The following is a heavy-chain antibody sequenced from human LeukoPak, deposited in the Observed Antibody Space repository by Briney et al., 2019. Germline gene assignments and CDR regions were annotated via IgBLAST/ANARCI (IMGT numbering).Heavy chain of an antibody. Sequence: ASVKVSCKASGGTFSRYAISWVRQAPGQGLEWMGRIIPIFGTANYAQKFQGRVTITTDESTSTAYMELSSLRSEDTAVYYCARASTAGVFDYWGPGTLVTVSS. D-gene: IGHD6-13*01. CDR1: GGTFSRYA. CDR2: IIPIFGTA. CDR3: ARASTAGVFDY. V-gene: IGHV1-69*05. J-gene: IGHJ4*02.